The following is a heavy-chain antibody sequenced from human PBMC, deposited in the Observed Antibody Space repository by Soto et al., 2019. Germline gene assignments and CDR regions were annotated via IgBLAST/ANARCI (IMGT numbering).Heavy chain of an antibody. D-gene: IGHD5-18*01. CDR2: IIPIFGTA. CDR1: GGTFSSYA. Sequence: ASVKVSCKASGGTFSSYAISWVRQAPGQGLEWMGGIIPIFGTANYAQKFQGRVTITADESTSTAYMELSSLRSEDTAVYYCASGTRKAMVPDAFDIWGQGTMVTVSS. CDR3: ASGTRKAMVPDAFDI. J-gene: IGHJ3*02. V-gene: IGHV1-69*13.